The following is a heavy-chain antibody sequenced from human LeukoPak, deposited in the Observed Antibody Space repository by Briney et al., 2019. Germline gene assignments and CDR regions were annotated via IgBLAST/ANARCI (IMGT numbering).Heavy chain of an antibody. D-gene: IGHD6-6*01. Sequence: KPSETLSLTCTVSGGSISSGSSYWSWLRQPAGKGLEWFVRIYASGSPNNNPSPKVRVTISVDTSKTQFSLKLSSVTAADTAVYYCARGVLSSPYNWFDPWGQGTLVTVSS. J-gene: IGHJ5*02. CDR3: ARGVLSSPYNWFDP. V-gene: IGHV4-61*02. CDR1: GGSISSGSSY. CDR2: IYASGSP.